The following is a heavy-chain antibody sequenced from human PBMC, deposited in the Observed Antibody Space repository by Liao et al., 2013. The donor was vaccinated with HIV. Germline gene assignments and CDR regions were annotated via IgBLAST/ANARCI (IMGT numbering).Heavy chain of an antibody. CDR3: ARGYCSSTSCYAFDY. Sequence: QVQLQQWGAGLLKPSETLSLTCAVYGGSFSGYYWSWIRQPPGKGLEWIGEINDSGSTNYNPSLKSRVTISVDTSKNQFSLKLSSVTAADTAVYYCARGYCSSTSCYAFDYWGQGTLVTVSS. CDR1: GGSFSGYY. D-gene: IGHD2-2*01. J-gene: IGHJ4*02. V-gene: IGHV4-34*01. CDR2: INDSGST.